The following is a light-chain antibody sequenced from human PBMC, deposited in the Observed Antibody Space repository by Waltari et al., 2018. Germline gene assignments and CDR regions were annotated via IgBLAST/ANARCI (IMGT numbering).Light chain of an antibody. Sequence: EIVMTQSPATVSVSPGERATLSCRASQSISTNLAWYQQKPGQAPRLRIYGASTRAPCIPGRLSGSGSGTEFTLTISSLQSEDFGLYYCQQYNNWPLTVTFGQGTRLDI. CDR3: QQYNNWPLTVT. J-gene: IGKJ5*01. CDR1: QSISTN. CDR2: GAS. V-gene: IGKV3D-15*01.